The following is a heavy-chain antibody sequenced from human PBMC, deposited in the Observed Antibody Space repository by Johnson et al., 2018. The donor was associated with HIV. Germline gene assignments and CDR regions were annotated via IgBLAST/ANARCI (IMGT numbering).Heavy chain of an antibody. D-gene: IGHD1-26*01. J-gene: IGHJ3*02. CDR3: AKGRWELLAGAFDI. V-gene: IGHV3-30*19. Sequence: QLVESGGGVVQPGKSLRLSCVASGFTFSSYGMHWVRQAPGRGLEWVAVISYDGRNKYYADSVKGRFTISRDNSKNTLYVQMNSLRAEDTAAYYCAKGRWELLAGAFDIWGQGTMVTVSS. CDR2: ISYDGRNK. CDR1: GFTFSSYG.